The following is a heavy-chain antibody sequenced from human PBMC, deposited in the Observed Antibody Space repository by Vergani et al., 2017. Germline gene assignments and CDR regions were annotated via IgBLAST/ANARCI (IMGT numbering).Heavy chain of an antibody. V-gene: IGHV5-51*01. CDR3: ARHTTYTDS. Sequence: EVELVQSGPEMRKPGESLKISCKGSEYSFGNYWIGWVRQMPGKGLEWMGIIYPADSDTSYSPSFQGQVTISADKSISTAFLQWDSLNASDTALYYCARHTTYTDSWGQGTLVTVSS. CDR2: IYPADSDT. D-gene: IGHD1-1*01. CDR1: EYSFGNYW. J-gene: IGHJ4*02.